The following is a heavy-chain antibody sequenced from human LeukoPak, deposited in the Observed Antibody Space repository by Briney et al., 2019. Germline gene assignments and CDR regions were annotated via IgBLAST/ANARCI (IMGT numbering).Heavy chain of an antibody. CDR3: ARQSSSWYPVYYGMDV. V-gene: IGHV4-39*01. J-gene: IGHJ6*02. CDR2: IYYSGST. D-gene: IGHD6-13*01. CDR1: GGSISSSSYY. Sequence: SETLSLTCTVSGGSISSSSYYWGWLRQPPGKGLEWIGSIYYSGSTYYNPSLKSRVTISVDTSKNQFSLKLSSVTAADTAVYYCARQSSSWYPVYYGMDVWGQGTTVTVSS.